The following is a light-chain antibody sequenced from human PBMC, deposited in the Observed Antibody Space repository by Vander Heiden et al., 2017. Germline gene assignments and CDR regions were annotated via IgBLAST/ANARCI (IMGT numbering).Light chain of an antibody. J-gene: IGKJ4*01. CDR1: QSVSSY. Sequence: EIVLTQSPATLSLSPGERATLSCRASQSVSSYLAWYQQKPGQAPRLLIYDASNRATGIPARFSGSGYGTDFTLTISSREPEDFAVYYCQQQSYWPPLTFGGGTKLEIK. CDR2: DAS. V-gene: IGKV3-11*01. CDR3: QQQSYWPPLT.